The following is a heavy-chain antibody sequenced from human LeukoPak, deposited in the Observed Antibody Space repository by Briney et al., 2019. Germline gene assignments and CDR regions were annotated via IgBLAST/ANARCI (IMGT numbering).Heavy chain of an antibody. CDR1: GYTFTSYG. Sequence: GASVKVSCKASGYTFTSYGISWVRQAPGRGLEWMGWISAYNGNTNYAQKLQGRVTMTTDTSTSTAYMELRSLRSDDTAVYYCARDRRYCSSTSCYSLGLGYWGQGTLVTVSS. J-gene: IGHJ4*02. CDR2: ISAYNGNT. CDR3: ARDRRYCSSTSCYSLGLGY. D-gene: IGHD2-2*01. V-gene: IGHV1-18*01.